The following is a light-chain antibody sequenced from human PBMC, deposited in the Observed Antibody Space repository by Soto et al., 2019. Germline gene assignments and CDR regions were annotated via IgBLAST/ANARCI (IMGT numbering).Light chain of an antibody. CDR2: EVS. Sequence: QSALTQPASVSGSPGQSITLSCTGTSSDVGGHKYVSWYQHHPGKAPKLMIYEVSNRPSGVSDRFSGSKSGNTASLTISGLQAEDEADYYCSSYTSSSSLVFGGGTK. J-gene: IGLJ2*01. V-gene: IGLV2-14*01. CDR1: SSDVGGHKY. CDR3: SSYTSSSSLV.